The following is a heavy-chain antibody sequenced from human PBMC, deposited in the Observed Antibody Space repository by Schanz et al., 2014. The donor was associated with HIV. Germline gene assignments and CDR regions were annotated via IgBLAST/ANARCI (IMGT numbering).Heavy chain of an antibody. CDR3: AKRGPAAWDYFDS. CDR1: GLIFSKAW. CDR2: IGGTNT. Sequence: EVQLVQSGGGLVKPGGSLRLSCAASGLIFSKAWMSWVRQAPGKGLEWASTIGGTNTHYAESVEGRFTVSRDNSKDTLFLQMNSLRVDDTAVYYCAKRGPAAWDYFDSWGQGTLVTVSS. V-gene: IGHV3-23*04. J-gene: IGHJ4*02. D-gene: IGHD6-13*01.